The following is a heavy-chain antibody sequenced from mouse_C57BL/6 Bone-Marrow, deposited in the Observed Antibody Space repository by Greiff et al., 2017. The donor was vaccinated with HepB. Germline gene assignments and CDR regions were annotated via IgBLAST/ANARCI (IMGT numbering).Heavy chain of an antibody. CDR3: ASTVVATEAMDY. CDR1: GFTFSDYY. V-gene: IGHV5-12*01. Sequence: EVKLVESGGGLVQPGGSLKLSCAASGFTFSDYYMYWVRQTPEKRLEWVAYISNGGGSTYYPDTVKGRFTISRDNAKNTLYLQMSRLKSEDTAMYYCASTVVATEAMDYWGQGTSVTVSS. D-gene: IGHD1-1*01. J-gene: IGHJ4*01. CDR2: ISNGGGST.